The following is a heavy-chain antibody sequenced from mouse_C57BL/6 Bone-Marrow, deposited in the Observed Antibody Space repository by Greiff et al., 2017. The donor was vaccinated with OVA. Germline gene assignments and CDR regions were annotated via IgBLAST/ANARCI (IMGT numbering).Heavy chain of an antibody. CDR3: ARDGGNSLDY. CDR2: ISDGGSYT. J-gene: IGHJ2*01. V-gene: IGHV5-4*01. CDR1: GFTFSSYA. Sequence: DVMLVESGGGLVKPGGSLKLSCAASGFTFSSYAMSWVRQTPEKRLEWVATISDGGSYTYYPDNVKGRFTISRDNAKNNLYLQMSHLKSEDTAMYYCARDGGNSLDYWGQGTTLTVSS.